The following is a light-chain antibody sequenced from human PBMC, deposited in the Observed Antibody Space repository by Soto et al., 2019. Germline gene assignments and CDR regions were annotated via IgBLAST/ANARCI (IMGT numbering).Light chain of an antibody. CDR3: QQYNAYPYT. CDR2: KAS. J-gene: IGKJ2*01. Sequence: DIQMTQSPSTLSASMGDRVTITCRASQSISNWLAWYQQKPGKAPKVLIYKASSLQSGVPSRFSGSGSGTEFTLTISSLQPDAFASYYCQQYNAYPYTFGPGTKLEIK. CDR1: QSISNW. V-gene: IGKV1-5*03.